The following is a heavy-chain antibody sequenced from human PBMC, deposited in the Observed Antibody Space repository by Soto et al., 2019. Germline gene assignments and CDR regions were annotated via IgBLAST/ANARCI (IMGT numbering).Heavy chain of an antibody. D-gene: IGHD3-10*01. Sequence: PSETLSITCTVSGGSMCSYYWSWIRQPPGKGLEWIGYIYYSGSTIYNPSLKSRVTISVDTSKNQFSLKLSSVTAADTAVYYCARYGSGSSVWFDPWGQGTLVTVSS. J-gene: IGHJ5*02. CDR2: IYYSGST. CDR3: ARYGSGSSVWFDP. V-gene: IGHV4-59*01. CDR1: GGSMCSYY.